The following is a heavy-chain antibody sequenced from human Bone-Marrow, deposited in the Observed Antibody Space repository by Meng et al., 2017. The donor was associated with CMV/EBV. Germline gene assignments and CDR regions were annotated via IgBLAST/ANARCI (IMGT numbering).Heavy chain of an antibody. CDR2: ISAYNGNT. D-gene: IGHD6-13*01. CDR1: GYTFTSYG. Sequence: ASVKVSCQASGYTFTSYGISWVRQAPGQGLEWMGWISAYNGNTNYAQKLQGRVTITTDTSTSTTYMELRSLRSDDTAVYYCARAPRIAAAGTMLILDYWGQGTLVTVSS. CDR3: ARAPRIAAAGTMLILDY. V-gene: IGHV1-18*01. J-gene: IGHJ4*02.